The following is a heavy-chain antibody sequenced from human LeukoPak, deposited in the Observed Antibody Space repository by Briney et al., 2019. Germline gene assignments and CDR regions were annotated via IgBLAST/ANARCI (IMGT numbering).Heavy chain of an antibody. D-gene: IGHD3-22*01. CDR2: FDPEDGET. Sequence: ASVKVSCKVSGYTLTELSIHWVRQAPGKGLEWMGGFDPEDGETMYAQKFQGRVTMTEDTSTDTAYMELSSLRSEDTAVYYCATTTYYRAPMDVWGKGTTVTVSS. J-gene: IGHJ6*03. CDR1: GYTLTELS. CDR3: ATTTYYRAPMDV. V-gene: IGHV1-24*01.